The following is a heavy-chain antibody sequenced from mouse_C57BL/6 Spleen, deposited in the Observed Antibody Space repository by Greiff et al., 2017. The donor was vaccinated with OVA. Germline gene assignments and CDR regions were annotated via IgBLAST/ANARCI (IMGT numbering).Heavy chain of an antibody. CDR3: AKNSLYYYGSSSYAMDY. D-gene: IGHD1-1*01. J-gene: IGHJ4*01. V-gene: IGHV2-4*01. CDR2: IWSGGST. CDR1: GFSLTSYG. Sequence: QVQLKESGPGLVQPSQSLSITCTVSGFSLTSYGVHWVRQPPGKGLEWLGVIWSGGSTDYNAAFISRLSISKDNSKSQVFFKMNSLQADDTAIYYCAKNSLYYYGSSSYAMDYWGQGTSVTVSS.